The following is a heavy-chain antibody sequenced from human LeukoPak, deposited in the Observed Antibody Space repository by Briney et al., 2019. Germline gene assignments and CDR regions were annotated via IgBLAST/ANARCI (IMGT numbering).Heavy chain of an antibody. D-gene: IGHD3-22*01. J-gene: IGHJ4*02. CDR3: AYHYYDSSGSDY. V-gene: IGHV1-69*04. Sequence: SVKVSCKASGGTFSSYAISWVRQAPGQGLEWMGRIIPIFGIANYAQKFQGRVTITADKPTSTAYMELSSLRSEDTAVYYCAYHYYDSSGSDYWGQGTLVTVSS. CDR1: GGTFSSYA. CDR2: IIPIFGIA.